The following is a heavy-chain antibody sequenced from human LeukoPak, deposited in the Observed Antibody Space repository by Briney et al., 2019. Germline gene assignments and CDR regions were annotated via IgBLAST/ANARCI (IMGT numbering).Heavy chain of an antibody. Sequence: HTGGSLRLSCAASGFTFSSYGMSWVRQAPGKGLEWVSSISGSGGTTYYADSVKGRFTISRDNSKNTLDLQMNSLRADDTAVYSCAKDPPTVMANAFHIWGQGTMVTVS. J-gene: IGHJ3*02. CDR3: AKDPPTVMANAFHI. D-gene: IGHD5-18*01. V-gene: IGHV3-23*01. CDR1: GFTFSSYG. CDR2: ISGSGGTT.